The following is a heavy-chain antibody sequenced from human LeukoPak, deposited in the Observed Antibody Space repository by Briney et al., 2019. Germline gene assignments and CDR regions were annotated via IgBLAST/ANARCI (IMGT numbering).Heavy chain of an antibody. CDR3: ARGPMYSTSYYAPDY. D-gene: IGHD6-13*01. CDR2: ISAYSGNT. V-gene: IGHV1-18*01. CDR1: GYGFSSYG. Sequence: ASVNVSCKASGYGFSSYGISWVRQAPGQGLERMGWISAYSGNTKYAQKFQGRVTMTTDTYTGTAYIELRSLRSDDTAVYYCARGPMYSTSYYAPDYWGQGTPVTVSS. J-gene: IGHJ4*02.